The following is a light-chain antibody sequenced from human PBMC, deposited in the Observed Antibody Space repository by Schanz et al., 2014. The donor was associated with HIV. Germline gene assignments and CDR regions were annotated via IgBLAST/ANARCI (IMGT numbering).Light chain of an antibody. Sequence: QSLLTQPPSVSGTPGQRVTISCSGSRSTLERTPVDWYQHLPGTAPRLLIRNNDVRPSGVPDRFSGSKSGNTASLTIYDLQREDEADYYCSSLSTSGAPLFGTGTKLTVL. CDR2: NND. V-gene: IGLV1-44*01. J-gene: IGLJ1*01. CDR1: RSTLERTP. CDR3: SSLSTSGAPL.